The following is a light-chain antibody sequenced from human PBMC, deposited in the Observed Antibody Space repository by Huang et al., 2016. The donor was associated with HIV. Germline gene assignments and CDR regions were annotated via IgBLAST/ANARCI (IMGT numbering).Light chain of an antibody. CDR2: RAS. J-gene: IGKJ1*01. CDR1: QSVSGN. Sequence: EIVMTQAPATLSASPGERATLSCRTSQSVSGNLAWYQQKPGQPPRLLIYRASTRANGIPARFSVSGSGTEFTLTISSLQSEDFAVYYCQQSYTWPTFGQGTKVEI. CDR3: QQSYTWPT. V-gene: IGKV3-15*01.